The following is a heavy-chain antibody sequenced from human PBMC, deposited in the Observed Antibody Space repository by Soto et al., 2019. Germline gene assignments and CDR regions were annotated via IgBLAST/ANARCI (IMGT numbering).Heavy chain of an antibody. CDR2: ISGYNGDT. D-gene: IGHD4-17*01. J-gene: IGHJ4*02. CDR1: GYTFTSYG. V-gene: IGHV1-18*01. CDR3: ARDWVGDLAY. Sequence: QVQLVQSGGEVKQPGASVKVSCKTSGYTFTSYGISWVRQAPGQGLEWMGWISGYNGDTKYVQKFQGRVTLTTDTSTTTADMEVRSLRSDDTAVYYCARDWVGDLAYWGQGTLVTVSS.